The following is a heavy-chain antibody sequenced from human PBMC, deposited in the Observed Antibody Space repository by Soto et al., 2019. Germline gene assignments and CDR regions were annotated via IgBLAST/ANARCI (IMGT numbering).Heavy chain of an antibody. CDR3: ARVSDQLLRYGFDY. CDR2: INHSGST. Sequence: QVQLQQWGAGLLKPSETLSLTCAVYGGSFSGYYWSWIRQPPGKGLEWIGEINHSGSTNYNPSLKSRVTISVDTSKNQFSLKLSSVTAADTAVYYCARVSDQLLRYGFDYWGQGTLVTVSS. V-gene: IGHV4-34*01. D-gene: IGHD2-2*01. CDR1: GGSFSGYY. J-gene: IGHJ4*02.